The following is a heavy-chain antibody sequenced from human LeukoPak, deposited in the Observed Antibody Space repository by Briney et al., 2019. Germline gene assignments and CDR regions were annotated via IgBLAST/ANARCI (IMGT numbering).Heavy chain of an antibody. Sequence: GASVTVSCKASGYTFTSYAMHWVRQAPGQRLEWMGWINAGNGNTKYSQKFQGRVTITRDTSASTAYMELSSLRSEDTAVYYCARDRARIAARPGSVLYYFDYWGQGTLVTVSS. CDR2: INAGNGNT. J-gene: IGHJ4*02. CDR1: GYTFTSYA. V-gene: IGHV1-3*01. D-gene: IGHD6-6*01. CDR3: ARDRARIAARPGSVLYYFDY.